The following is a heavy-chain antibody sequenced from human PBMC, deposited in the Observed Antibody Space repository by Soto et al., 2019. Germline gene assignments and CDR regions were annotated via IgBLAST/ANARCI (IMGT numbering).Heavy chain of an antibody. CDR1: GFTFSSYG. V-gene: IGHV3-30*03. CDR3: AMGIGAYYCYGMDV. D-gene: IGHD7-27*01. J-gene: IGHJ6*02. Sequence: GGSLRLSCAASGFTFSSYGMHWVRQAPGKGLEWVAVISYDGSNKYYADSVKGRFTISRDNSKNTLYLQMNSLRAEDTAVYYCAMGIGAYYCYGMDVWGQGTTVTVSS. CDR2: ISYDGSNK.